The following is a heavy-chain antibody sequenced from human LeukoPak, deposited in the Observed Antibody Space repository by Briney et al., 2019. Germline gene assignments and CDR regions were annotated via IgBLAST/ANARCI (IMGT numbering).Heavy chain of an antibody. CDR3: LKYCNRTSRYNGFREYFPP. Sequence: GGSLRLSCAASGFTFSDYYMSWIRQAPGKGLEWVSFISSSGTDIFYADSMKGRFTISRDNAKNSLYLQMNSLRAEDTAVYYCLKYCNRTSRYNGFREYFPPWGQGTLVAVSS. D-gene: IGHD2-2*02. CDR1: GFTFSDYY. V-gene: IGHV3-11*01. J-gene: IGHJ1*01. CDR2: ISSSGTDI.